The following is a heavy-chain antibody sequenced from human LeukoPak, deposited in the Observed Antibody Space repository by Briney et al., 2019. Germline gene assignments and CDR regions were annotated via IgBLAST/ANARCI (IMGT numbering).Heavy chain of an antibody. Sequence: PGGSLRLSCAASGFTFSSYSMNWVRQAPGKGLEWVSSISSSSSYVYYADSVKGRFTISRDNAKNSLYLQMNSLRAEDTAVYYCARAGLGYCSSTSCYSSWFDPWRQGTLVTVCS. J-gene: IGHJ5*02. CDR3: ARAGLGYCSSTSCYSSWFDP. D-gene: IGHD2-2*01. CDR1: GFTFSSYS. CDR2: ISSSSSYV. V-gene: IGHV3-21*01.